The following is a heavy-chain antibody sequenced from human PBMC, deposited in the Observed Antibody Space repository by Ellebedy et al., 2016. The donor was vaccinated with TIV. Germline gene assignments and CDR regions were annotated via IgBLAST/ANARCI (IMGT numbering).Heavy chain of an antibody. CDR3: ARRRHFDFALDV. V-gene: IGHV1-2*02. D-gene: IGHD3-9*01. J-gene: IGHJ6*02. Sequence: AASVKVSCKTSGYTFTGYYIHWVRQAPGQGLEWMGWINSNNGDTNYAQKFQGRVTMTRDTSISTAYMELRWPRSDDTAVYFCARRRHFDFALDVWGQGTTVAVSS. CDR1: GYTFTGYY. CDR2: INSNNGDT.